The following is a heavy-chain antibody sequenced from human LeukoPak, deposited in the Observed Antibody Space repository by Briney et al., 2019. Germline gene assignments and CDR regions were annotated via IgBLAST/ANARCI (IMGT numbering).Heavy chain of an antibody. CDR1: GYTFTGYY. CDR3: ARGGGYCSGGSCRVYFQH. V-gene: IGHV1-2*04. J-gene: IGHJ1*01. D-gene: IGHD2-15*01. CDR2: INPNSGGT. Sequence: ASVKVSCKASGYTFTGYYMHWVRQAPGQGLEWMGWINPNSGGTSYAQKFQGWVTMTRDTSISKAYMELSRLRSDDTAAYYCARGGGYCSGGSCRVYFQHWGQGILVTVSS.